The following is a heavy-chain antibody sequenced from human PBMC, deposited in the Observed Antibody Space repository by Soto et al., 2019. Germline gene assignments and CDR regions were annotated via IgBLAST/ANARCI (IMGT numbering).Heavy chain of an antibody. CDR1: GGSINNHY. D-gene: IGHD3-22*01. CDR3: ARGRYDYDSSGYYYGMDV. Sequence: SETLSLTCTVSGGSINNHYWSWIRQPPGQGLEWIGYIYYSGSTNYNPSLKSRVTISVDTSKNQFSLKLSSVTAADTAVYYCARGRYDYDSSGYYYGMDVWGQGTTVTVSS. CDR2: IYYSGST. J-gene: IGHJ6*02. V-gene: IGHV4-59*11.